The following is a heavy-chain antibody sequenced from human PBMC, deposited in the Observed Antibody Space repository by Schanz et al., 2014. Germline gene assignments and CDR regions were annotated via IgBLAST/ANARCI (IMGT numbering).Heavy chain of an antibody. D-gene: IGHD2-2*01. V-gene: IGHV3-64D*06. CDR1: GFTFSSYA. Sequence: EVQLVESGGYLVQPGGSLRLSCSASGFTFSSYAMHWVRQASGKGLEYVSAITRSGGGTYYSDSVKGRFTISRDNSKNTLYLQMNSLRAEDTAVYYCAKDSTHIDIVLVPTAIDYWGQGTLVTVSS. CDR3: AKDSTHIDIVLVPTAIDY. CDR2: ITRSGGGT. J-gene: IGHJ4*02.